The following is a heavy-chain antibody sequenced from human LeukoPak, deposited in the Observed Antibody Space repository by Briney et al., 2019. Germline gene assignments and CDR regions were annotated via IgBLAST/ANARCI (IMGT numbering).Heavy chain of an antibody. CDR1: GDSISSYY. CDR2: ISYTGST. V-gene: IGHV4-59*12. Sequence: PSETLSLTCTVSGDSISSYYWSWIRQPPGKGLEWIGYISYTGSTNYNPSLKSRVTISVDTSKNQFSLKLSSVTAADTAVYYCARRGGGGNPTDGAFDIWGQGTVVTVSS. J-gene: IGHJ3*02. CDR3: ARRGGGGNPTDGAFDI. D-gene: IGHD4-23*01.